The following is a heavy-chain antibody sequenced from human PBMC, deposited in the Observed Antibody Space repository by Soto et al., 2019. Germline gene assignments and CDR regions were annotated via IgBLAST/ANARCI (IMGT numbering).Heavy chain of an antibody. V-gene: IGHV4-61*01. CDR2: MYNSGST. Sequence: QVQLQESGPGLVKPSETLSLTCTVSGGSVSSGSYYWSWIRQPPGKGLEWIGYMYNSGSTNYNPSLMRRVTISVDTSKNEFSLKLSSVTAAGTAVYYCARYWSAFDYWGQGTLVTVSS. CDR3: ARYWSAFDY. CDR1: GGSVSSGSYY. J-gene: IGHJ4*02. D-gene: IGHD2-15*01.